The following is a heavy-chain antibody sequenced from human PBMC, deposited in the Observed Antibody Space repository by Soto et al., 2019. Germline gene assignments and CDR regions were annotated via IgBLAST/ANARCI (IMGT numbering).Heavy chain of an antibody. V-gene: IGHV1-8*01. D-gene: IGHD1-26*01. CDR3: ARRRHASCLDLLGYYYCRMGD. Sequence: GASVKISCKASGYPFTSYDIDGVRQATGQGLEWMGWMNPNSGNTGNAQEFQGRVTMTRNTSLSTAYMELSRLRSEDTAVYYCARRRHASCLDLLGYYYCRMGDWGQRTPVTVFS. CDR1: GYPFTSYD. J-gene: IGHJ6*01. CDR2: MNPNSGNT.